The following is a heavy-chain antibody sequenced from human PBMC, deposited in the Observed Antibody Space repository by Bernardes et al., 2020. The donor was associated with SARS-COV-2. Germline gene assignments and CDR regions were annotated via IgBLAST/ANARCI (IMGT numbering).Heavy chain of an antibody. CDR3: VHSYSGSDVALDY. J-gene: IGHJ4*02. V-gene: IGHV2-5*02. CDR2: IYWDNDK. D-gene: IGHD5-12*01. CDR1: DFSPSTTGVS. Sequence: SGPTLVKPTQTLTLTCTFSDFSPSTTGVSVGWIRQPPGKTLEWLGFIYWDNDKRYSPSLQSRLTITKGTSNNQVVLRLTIMDPVDTATYYCVHSYSGSDVALDYWGQGILVTVSS.